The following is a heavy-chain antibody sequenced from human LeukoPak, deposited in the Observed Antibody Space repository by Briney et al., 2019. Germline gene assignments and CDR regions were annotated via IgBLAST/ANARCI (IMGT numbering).Heavy chain of an antibody. Sequence: GGSLRLSCAASGFTFSSYEMNWVRQAPGKALEWVSSISSSSLYIYYADSVRGRFTISRDNAKSSLYLQMNSLRAEDTAVYYCASEQSGNYYRPFDSWGQGTLVTVSS. V-gene: IGHV3-21*01. J-gene: IGHJ4*02. CDR2: ISSSSLYI. CDR1: GFTFSSYE. D-gene: IGHD1-26*01. CDR3: ASEQSGNYYRPFDS.